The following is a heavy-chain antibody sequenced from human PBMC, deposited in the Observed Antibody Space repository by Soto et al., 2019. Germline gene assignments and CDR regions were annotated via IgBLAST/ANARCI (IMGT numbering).Heavy chain of an antibody. V-gene: IGHV3-23*01. Sequence: HPGGSLRLSCAASGFTFSSYAMSWVRQAPGKGLEWVSAISGSGGSTYYADSVKGRFTISRDNSKNTLYLQMNSLRAEDTAVYYCAKPLYSSSWYYYGMDVWGQGTKVTVSS. J-gene: IGHJ6*02. CDR3: AKPLYSSSWYYYGMDV. D-gene: IGHD6-13*01. CDR2: ISGSGGST. CDR1: GFTFSSYA.